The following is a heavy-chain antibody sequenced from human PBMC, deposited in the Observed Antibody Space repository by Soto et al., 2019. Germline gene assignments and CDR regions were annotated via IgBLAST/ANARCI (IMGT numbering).Heavy chain of an antibody. D-gene: IGHD5-12*01. CDR2: IRYDGNNK. CDR3: ARGDAWTDEAFDI. CDR1: GFTVSNYG. V-gene: IGHV3-33*01. Sequence: QVQLVESGGGVVQPGGSLSLSYAASGFTVSNYGMHWVRQAPGKGLEWVAVIRYDGNNKYYRDSVKGRFTISRDNSKNTVDLQMSSLRGEDTAVYYCARGDAWTDEAFDIWGQGTRVTVSS. J-gene: IGHJ3*02.